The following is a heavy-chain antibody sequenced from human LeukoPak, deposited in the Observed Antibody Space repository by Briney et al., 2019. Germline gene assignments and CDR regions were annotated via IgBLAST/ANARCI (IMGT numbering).Heavy chain of an antibody. CDR3: ARADSSWLIFDY. Sequence: PGGSLRLSCVASGFRYSHYGMNWVRQAPGKGLEWVSYISSSSSTIYYADSVKGRFTISRDNAKNSLYLQMNSLRAEDTAVYYCARADSSWLIFDYWGQGTLVTVSS. J-gene: IGHJ4*02. CDR2: ISSSSSTI. V-gene: IGHV3-48*01. D-gene: IGHD6-13*01. CDR1: GFRYSHYG.